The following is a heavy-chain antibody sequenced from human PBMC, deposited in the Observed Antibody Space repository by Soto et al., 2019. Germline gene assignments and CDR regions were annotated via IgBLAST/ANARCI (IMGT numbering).Heavy chain of an antibody. CDR3: AKGETTTIRTGGY. Sequence: EVQLLESGGDLVQPGGSLRLSCAASGFIFSDYVMAWVRHSPGKGPEWVSSIGVSGTPYDADSVKGRFTISRDNSKNTLYLQMNSLRADDTAIYFCAKGETTTIRTGGYWGQGTLVTVSS. CDR1: GFIFSDYV. V-gene: IGHV3-23*01. CDR2: IGVSGTP. D-gene: IGHD1-1*01. J-gene: IGHJ4*02.